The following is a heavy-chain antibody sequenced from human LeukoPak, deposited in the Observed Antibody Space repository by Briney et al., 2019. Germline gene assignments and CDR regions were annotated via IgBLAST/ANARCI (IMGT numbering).Heavy chain of an antibody. D-gene: IGHD6-13*01. V-gene: IGHV4-61*03. Sequence: SETLSLTCTVSDGSISSSNYYWSWIRQPPGKGLEWIGYIHDTRGTNYNPYLKSRVTMSLDTSKNHFSLGLNSVTAADTAVYFCAGGIGYATSPADHLGQGTLVIVSS. CDR2: IHDTRGT. CDR3: AGGIGYATSPADH. CDR1: DGSISSSNYY. J-gene: IGHJ5*02.